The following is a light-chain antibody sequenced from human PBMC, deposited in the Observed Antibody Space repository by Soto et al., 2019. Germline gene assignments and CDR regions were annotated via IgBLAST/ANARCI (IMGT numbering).Light chain of an antibody. V-gene: IGKV1-39*01. CDR3: QQTYSTPRT. CDR2: AAS. CDR1: QSITIS. J-gene: IGKJ3*01. Sequence: DIQMTQSPSSLSASVGDRVTITCRASQSITISLNWYQQKPGKAPKLLIYAASNLHSGVPSRFSGSGSGTDFTLTISSLQPDDFATYYCQQTYSTPRTFGPGTKVDIK.